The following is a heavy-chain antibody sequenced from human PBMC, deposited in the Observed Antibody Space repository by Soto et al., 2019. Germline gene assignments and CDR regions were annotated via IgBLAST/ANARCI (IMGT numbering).Heavy chain of an antibody. Sequence: EVQLVESGGGLVQPGGSLRLSCAASGFTFSSYDMHWVRQVTGKGLEWVSAIGTAGDTYYPGSVKGRFTISRENAKNSLYLQMSSLRAGDTAVYYCARGVLASSSSWYDSWGQGTLVTVSS. J-gene: IGHJ5*01. CDR1: GFTFSSYD. D-gene: IGHD6-13*01. CDR2: IGTAGDT. CDR3: ARGVLASSSSWYDS. V-gene: IGHV3-13*04.